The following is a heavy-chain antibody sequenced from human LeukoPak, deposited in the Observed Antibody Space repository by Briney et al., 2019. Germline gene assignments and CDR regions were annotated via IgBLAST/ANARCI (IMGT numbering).Heavy chain of an antibody. J-gene: IGHJ6*03. Sequence: GGSLRLSCAASGFTFSSYSMNWVRQAPGKGLEWVSSISSSSSYIYYADSVKGRFTISRDNAKNSLYLQMNSLRAEDTAVYYCAREPLLWFGYYMDVWGKGTTVTVSS. CDR1: GFTFSSYS. CDR2: ISSSSSYI. CDR3: AREPLLWFGYYMDV. D-gene: IGHD3-10*01. V-gene: IGHV3-21*01.